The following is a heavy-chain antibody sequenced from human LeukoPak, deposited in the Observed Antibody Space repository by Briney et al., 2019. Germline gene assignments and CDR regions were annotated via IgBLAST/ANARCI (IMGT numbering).Heavy chain of an antibody. Sequence: PGGSLRLSCAVSGFTLSNYWMSWVRQAPGKGREWVANIKQDGSEKYYVDSVKGRFTISRDNAKNSVFLQMNSLRVEDTAVYYCARGLYSKSFFGGQGTLVTVSS. CDR2: IKQDGSEK. J-gene: IGHJ4*02. D-gene: IGHD6-13*01. V-gene: IGHV3-7*01. CDR1: GFTLSNYW. CDR3: ARGLYSKSFF.